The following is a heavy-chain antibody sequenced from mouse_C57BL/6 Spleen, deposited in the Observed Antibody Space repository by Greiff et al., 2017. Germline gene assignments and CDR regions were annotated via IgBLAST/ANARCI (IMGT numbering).Heavy chain of an antibody. CDR2: IHPNSGST. CDR1: GYTFTSYW. D-gene: IGHD1-1*01. CDR3: ARNADYGSSYEAMDY. J-gene: IGHJ4*01. Sequence: QVQLQQPGAELVKPGASVKLSCKASGYTFTSYWMHWVKQRPGQGLEWIGMIHPNSGSTNYNEKFKSKATLTVDKSSSTAYMQLSSLTSEDSAVYYCARNADYGSSYEAMDYWGQGTSVTVSS. V-gene: IGHV1-64*01.